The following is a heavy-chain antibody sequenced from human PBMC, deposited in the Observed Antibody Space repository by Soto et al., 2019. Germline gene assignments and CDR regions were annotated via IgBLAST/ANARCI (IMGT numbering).Heavy chain of an antibody. D-gene: IGHD2-15*01. Sequence: PGGSLRLSCAASGFTFSSYGMHWVRQAPGKGLEWVAVIWYDGSNKYYADSVKGRFTISRDNSKNPLYLQMNSLRAEDTAVYFWARVGPDCSGGSCYPYYYYYYMDVWGKGTTVTVSS. CDR1: GFTFSSYG. V-gene: IGHV3-33*01. CDR3: ARVGPDCSGGSCYPYYYYYYMDV. CDR2: IWYDGSNK. J-gene: IGHJ6*03.